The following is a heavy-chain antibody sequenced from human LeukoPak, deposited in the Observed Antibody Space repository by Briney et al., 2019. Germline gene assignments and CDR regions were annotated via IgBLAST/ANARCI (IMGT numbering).Heavy chain of an antibody. D-gene: IGHD6-13*01. V-gene: IGHV3-53*01. Sequence: PGGSLRLSCAASGFTFSSNYMSWVRQAPGKGLEGGSVIYSGGSTYYSDSVTGRCTISRDNSKNTPYLQMNSLRAEDTAVYYCARAHPGYSSSLGWFDPWGQGTLVTVS. CDR2: IYSGGST. CDR3: ARAHPGYSSSLGWFDP. CDR1: GFTFSSNY. J-gene: IGHJ5*02.